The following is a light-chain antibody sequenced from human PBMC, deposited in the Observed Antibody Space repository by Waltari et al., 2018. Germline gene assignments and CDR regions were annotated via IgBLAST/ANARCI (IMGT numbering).Light chain of an antibody. CDR3: AAWDDSLNGLYV. J-gene: IGLJ1*01. V-gene: IGLV1-44*01. CDR2: SNN. Sequence: QSVLTQPPSASGTPGQRVSIPYSGSSSNIGSNTVTWYQQLPGTAPKLLIYSNNQRPSGVPDRFSGSKSGTSASLAISGLQSEDEADYYCAAWDDSLNGLYVFGTGTKVTVL. CDR1: SSNIGSNT.